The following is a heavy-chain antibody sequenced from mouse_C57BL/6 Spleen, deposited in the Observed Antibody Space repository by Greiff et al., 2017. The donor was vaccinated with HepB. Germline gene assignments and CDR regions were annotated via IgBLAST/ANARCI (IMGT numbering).Heavy chain of an antibody. D-gene: IGHD1-1*01. Sequence: EVQVVESGAELVRPGASVKLSCTASGFNIKDYYMHWVKQRPEQGLEWIGRIDPEDGDTEYAPKFQGKATMTADTSSNTAYLQLSSLTSEDTAVYYGTFFYYGSSPYYFDYWGQGTTLTVSS. J-gene: IGHJ2*01. CDR2: IDPEDGDT. CDR1: GFNIKDYY. CDR3: TFFYYGSSPYYFDY. V-gene: IGHV14-1*01.